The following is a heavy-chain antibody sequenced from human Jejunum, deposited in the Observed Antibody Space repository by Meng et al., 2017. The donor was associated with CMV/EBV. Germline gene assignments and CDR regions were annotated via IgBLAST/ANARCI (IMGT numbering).Heavy chain of an antibody. CDR1: LTSSPVG. CDR3: VHRKDYSGNWNGGSADF. Sequence: LTSSPVGVGWIRQRTGQALEWLAFIYWDDDKRYNPSLKNRLTITKDAPRNQVVLTMTNMDPADTATYHCVHRKDYSGNWNGGSADFWGQGALVTVSS. V-gene: IGHV2-5*02. J-gene: IGHJ4*02. D-gene: IGHD1-1*01. CDR2: IYWDDDK.